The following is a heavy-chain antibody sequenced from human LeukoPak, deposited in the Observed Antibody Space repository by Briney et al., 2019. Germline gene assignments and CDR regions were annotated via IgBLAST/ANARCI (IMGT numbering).Heavy chain of an antibody. J-gene: IGHJ3*02. Sequence: SETLSLTCTVSGGSISSYYWSWIRQPPGKGLEWIGYIYYSGSTNYNPSLKSRVTMSIDTSKNQFSLKLSSVTAADTAVYYCASAAQNRGTYAFDIWGQGTMVTVSS. V-gene: IGHV4-59*01. D-gene: IGHD1-14*01. CDR1: GGSISSYY. CDR2: IYYSGST. CDR3: ASAAQNRGTYAFDI.